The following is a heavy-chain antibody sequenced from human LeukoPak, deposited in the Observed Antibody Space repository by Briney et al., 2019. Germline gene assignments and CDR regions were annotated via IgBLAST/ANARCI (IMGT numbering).Heavy chain of an antibody. Sequence: PGGSLRLSCAASGFTFSSYAMHWVRQAPGKGLEWVAVISYDGGNKYYADSVKGRFTISRDNSKKTLYLHLNSLRVEDAAVYYCAKDGYSSIPGFHFEYWGQGTPVTVSS. J-gene: IGHJ4*02. CDR2: ISYDGGNK. CDR1: GFTFSSYA. V-gene: IGHV3-30-3*01. D-gene: IGHD6-13*01. CDR3: AKDGYSSIPGFHFEY.